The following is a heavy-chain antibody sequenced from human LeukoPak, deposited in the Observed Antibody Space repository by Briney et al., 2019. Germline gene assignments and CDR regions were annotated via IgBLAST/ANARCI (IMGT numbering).Heavy chain of an antibody. CDR1: GFAFSHYL. CDR3: AKGFKPGYSYGLDD. V-gene: IGHV3-23*01. J-gene: IGHJ4*02. CDR2: TTPSGETT. Sequence: PGGSLRLSCAATGFAFSHYLMAWVRQAPGKELEWVSATTPSGETTYYADSVKGRFTISRDNSKNTLYLQMDSLRVEDTAVYYCAKGFKPGYSYGLDDWGQGTLVTVSA. D-gene: IGHD5-18*01.